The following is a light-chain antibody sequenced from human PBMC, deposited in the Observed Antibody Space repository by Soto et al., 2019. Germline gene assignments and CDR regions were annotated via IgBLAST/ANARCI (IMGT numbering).Light chain of an antibody. CDR1: KLGDKY. Sequence: SYELTQPPSVSVSPGQTASLTCSGDKLGDKYACWYQQKPGQSPVLVIYQDSKRPSGIPERFSGSNSGNTATLTISGTQALDEADYYCQAWDSSTYVFGTGTKLTVL. J-gene: IGLJ1*01. CDR2: QDS. V-gene: IGLV3-1*01. CDR3: QAWDSSTYV.